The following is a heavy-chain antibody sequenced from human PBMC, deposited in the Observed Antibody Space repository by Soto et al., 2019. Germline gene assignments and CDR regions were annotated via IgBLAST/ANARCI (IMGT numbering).Heavy chain of an antibody. V-gene: IGHV3-21*01. CDR2: ISSSSSYI. CDR3: AMGGFSDIYFDY. CDR1: GFTFSSYS. J-gene: IGHJ4*02. Sequence: EVQLVESGGGLVKPGGSLRLSCAASGFTFSSYSMNWVRQAPGKGLEWVSSISSSSSYIYYADSVKGRFTISRDNAKNSLYLQMNSLRAEDTAVYYCAMGGFSDIYFDYWGQGTLVTVSS. D-gene: IGHD3-3*01.